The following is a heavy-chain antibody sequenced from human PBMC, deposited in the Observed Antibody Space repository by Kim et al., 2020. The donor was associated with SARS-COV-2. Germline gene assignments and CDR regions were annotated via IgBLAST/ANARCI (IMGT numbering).Heavy chain of an antibody. CDR3: ARDGSRTSTGMGV. Sequence: YADSVTGRFTISSDNSENTLYLQMNSLRAEDTALYYCARDGSRTSTGMGVWGQGTTVTVAS. J-gene: IGHJ6*02. V-gene: IGHV3-33*01.